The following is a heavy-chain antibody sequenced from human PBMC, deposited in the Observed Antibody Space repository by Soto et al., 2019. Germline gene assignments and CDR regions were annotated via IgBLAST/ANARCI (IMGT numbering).Heavy chain of an antibody. CDR3: ARGADRYYYDSSGYYPFDY. J-gene: IGHJ4*02. CDR2: IYYSGST. CDR1: GGSISSYY. Sequence: SETLSLTCTVSGGSISSYYWSWIRQPPGKGLEWIGYIYYSGSTNYNPSLKSRVTISVDTSKNQFSLKLSSVTAADTAVYYCARGADRYYYDSSGYYPFDYWGQGTLVTVS. V-gene: IGHV4-59*01. D-gene: IGHD3-22*01.